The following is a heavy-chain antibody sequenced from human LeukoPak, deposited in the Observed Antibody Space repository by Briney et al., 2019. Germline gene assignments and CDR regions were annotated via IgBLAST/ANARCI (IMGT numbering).Heavy chain of an antibody. CDR3: ARRYSSLRRFYYYYYYMDV. CDR1: GGSFSGYY. D-gene: IGHD6-13*01. Sequence: PSETLSLTCAVYGGSFSGYYWSWIRQPPGKGLEWIGEINHSGSTNYNPSLKSRVTISVDTSKNQFSLKLSSVTAADTAVYYCARRYSSLRRFYYYYYYMDVWGKGNTVTVSS. V-gene: IGHV4-34*01. J-gene: IGHJ6*03. CDR2: INHSGST.